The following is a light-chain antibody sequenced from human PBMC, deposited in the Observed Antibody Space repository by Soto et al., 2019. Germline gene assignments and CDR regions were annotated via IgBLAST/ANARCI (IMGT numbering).Light chain of an antibody. CDR2: KIS. J-gene: IGKJ5*01. CDR3: MQATQFPSIT. Sequence: DIVMTQTPLSSPVTLGQPASISCRSSQSLVHSDGTTYLSWLQQRPGQPPRLLIYKISNRSSGVPDRFSGSGAGTDFTLKINRVEAEDVGVYYCMQATQFPSITFGQGTRLEIK. V-gene: IGKV2-24*01. CDR1: QSLVHSDGTTY.